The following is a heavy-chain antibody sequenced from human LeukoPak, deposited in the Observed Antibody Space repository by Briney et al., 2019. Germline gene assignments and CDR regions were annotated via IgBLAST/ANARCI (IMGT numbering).Heavy chain of an antibody. V-gene: IGHV3-21*01. D-gene: IGHD2-2*01. CDR2: ISSSSSYI. CDR3: AREGYCSSTSCYFCPNWFDP. J-gene: IGHJ5*02. Sequence: PGGSLRLSCAASGFTFSSYSMNWVRMAPGKGLEWVSSISSSSSYIYYADSVKGRFTISRDNAKNSLYLQMNSLRAEDTAVYYCAREGYCSSTSCYFCPNWFDPWGQGTLVTVSS. CDR1: GFTFSSYS.